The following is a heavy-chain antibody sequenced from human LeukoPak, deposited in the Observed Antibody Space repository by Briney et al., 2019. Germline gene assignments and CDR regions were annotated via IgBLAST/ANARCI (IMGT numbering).Heavy chain of an antibody. V-gene: IGHV3-9*01. CDR3: AKDESTGGFVPGYFYGMGV. D-gene: IGHD2-8*01. Sequence: GGSLRLSCVVRGCWFDDCGMHWVGRAPPKGVVGVSGISWSGTTTGYEDSVKDRFTISRDSDKNTLSLQMDSLRDEDTALYYCAKDESTGGFVPGYFYGMGVWGQGTTVTVSS. CDR2: ISWSGTTT. CDR1: GCWFDDCG. J-gene: IGHJ6*02.